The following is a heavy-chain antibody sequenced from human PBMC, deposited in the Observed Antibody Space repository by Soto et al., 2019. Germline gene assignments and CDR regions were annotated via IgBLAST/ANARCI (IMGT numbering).Heavy chain of an antibody. Sequence: PGGSLRLSCAASGFTFSSYGMHWVRQAPGKGLEWVAVISYDGSNKYYADSVKGRFTISRDNSKNTLYLQMNSLRAEDMAVYYCAKDRTMIVVVNPLDYWGQGTLVTVSS. CDR3: AKDRTMIVVVNPLDY. J-gene: IGHJ4*02. D-gene: IGHD3-22*01. CDR2: ISYDGSNK. CDR1: GFTFSSYG. V-gene: IGHV3-30*18.